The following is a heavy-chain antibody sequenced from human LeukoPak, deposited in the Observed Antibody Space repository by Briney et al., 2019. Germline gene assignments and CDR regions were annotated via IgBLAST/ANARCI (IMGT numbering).Heavy chain of an antibody. CDR3: ARVSMIRGFDY. Sequence: SETLSLTCTVSGGSISSYYWSWIRQPPGKGLEWIGYIYYSGSTNYNPTLRSRVTILVDTSKNQFPLKLSSVTAADTAVYYCARVSMIRGFDYWGQGTLVTVSS. CDR2: IYYSGST. D-gene: IGHD3-22*01. V-gene: IGHV4-59*01. J-gene: IGHJ4*02. CDR1: GGSISSYY.